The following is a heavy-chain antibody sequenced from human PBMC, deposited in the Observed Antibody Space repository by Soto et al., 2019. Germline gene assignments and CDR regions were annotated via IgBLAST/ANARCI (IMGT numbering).Heavy chain of an antibody. Sequence: ASVKVYCKASGYTFTSYYIHLVRQAPGQGFEWMGIINPSGGSTSYAQKFQGRVTMTRDTSTSTVYMELSSLRSEDTAVYYCARDPSSGSFVHYYYGMHVWGQGTTVNVSS. CDR3: ARDPSSGSFVHYYYGMHV. V-gene: IGHV1-46*01. CDR2: INPSGGST. D-gene: IGHD1-26*01. J-gene: IGHJ6*02. CDR1: GYTFTSYY.